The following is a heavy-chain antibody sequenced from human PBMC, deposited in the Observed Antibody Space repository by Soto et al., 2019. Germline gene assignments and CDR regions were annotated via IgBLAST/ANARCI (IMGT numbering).Heavy chain of an antibody. CDR3: ARDPEYSSGWYGPTNYYYGMDV. Sequence: PSQTLSLTCAISGDSVSSNSAAWNWIRQSPSRGLEWLGRTYYRSEWYNDYAVSVKSRITINPDTSKNQFSLQLNSVTPEDTAVYYCARDPEYSSGWYGPTNYYYGMDVWGQGTTVTVSS. V-gene: IGHV6-1*01. CDR1: GDSVSSNSAA. D-gene: IGHD6-19*01. CDR2: TYYRSEWYN. J-gene: IGHJ6*02.